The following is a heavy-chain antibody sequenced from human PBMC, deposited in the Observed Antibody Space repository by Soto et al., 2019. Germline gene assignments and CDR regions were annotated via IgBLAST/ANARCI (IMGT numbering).Heavy chain of an antibody. CDR2: ISYDGSNK. J-gene: IGHJ4*02. V-gene: IGHV3-30*18. CDR3: AKDHVVVVTASSYYFDY. Sequence: VQLVESGGGVVQPGRSLRLSCAASGFTFSSYGMHWVRQAPGKGLEWVAVISYDGSNKYYADSVKGRFTISRDNSKNTLYLQMNSLRAEDTAVYYCAKDHVVVVTASSYYFDYWGQGTLVTVSS. CDR1: GFTFSSYG. D-gene: IGHD2-21*02.